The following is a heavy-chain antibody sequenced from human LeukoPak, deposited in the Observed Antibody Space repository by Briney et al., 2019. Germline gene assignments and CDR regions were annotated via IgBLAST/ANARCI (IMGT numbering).Heavy chain of an antibody. CDR1: GFTFSSYE. CDR3: ASWEMATTTGFDY. CDR2: ISSSGSTI. D-gene: IGHD5-24*01. J-gene: IGHJ4*02. V-gene: IGHV3-48*03. Sequence: GGSLRLSCAASGFTFSSYEMNWVRQAPGQWLEWVSYISSSGSTIYYADSVKGRFTISRDNAKNSLYLQMNSLRAEDTAVYYCASWEMATTTGFDYWGQGTLVTVSS.